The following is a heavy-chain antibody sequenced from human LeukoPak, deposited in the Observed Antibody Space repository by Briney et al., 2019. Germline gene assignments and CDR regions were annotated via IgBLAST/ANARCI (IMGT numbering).Heavy chain of an antibody. CDR3: AKDLIGDYPTIGDY. J-gene: IGHJ4*02. D-gene: IGHD4-17*01. CDR2: IVGSGGST. Sequence: GGPLSLPCQASGFPFGSFPMRWARRPPGRGWEWVADIVGSGGSTYYADSVKGRFTISRDNSKNTLYLQMNSLRAEDTAVYYCAKDLIGDYPTIGDYWGQGTLVTVSS. CDR1: GFPFGSFP. V-gene: IGHV3-23*01.